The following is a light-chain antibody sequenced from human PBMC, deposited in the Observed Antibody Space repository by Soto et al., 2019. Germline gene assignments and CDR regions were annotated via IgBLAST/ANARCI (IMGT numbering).Light chain of an antibody. J-gene: IGLJ3*02. Sequence: QSALTQPVSVSGSPGQSITIPCTGTSSDIGAYDSVSWYQQYPGKAPKLIIYDVANRPSGVSDRLSGSKSGNTASLTISGLQAEDEADYYCSSYTTFSTLVLGGGTKHTVL. CDR1: SSDIGAYDS. V-gene: IGLV2-14*01. CDR3: SSYTTFSTLV. CDR2: DVA.